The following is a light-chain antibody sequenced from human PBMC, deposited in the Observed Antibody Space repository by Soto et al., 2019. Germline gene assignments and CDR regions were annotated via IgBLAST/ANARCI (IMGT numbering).Light chain of an antibody. Sequence: QPVLTQPPSASASLGDSVTLTCTLSSGYSKYKVDWYQQRPGKGPRFVMRVGTGGIVGSKGDGIPDRFSVLGSGLNRYLTIKNIQEEDESDYHCGADHGSGSNFVYVFGTGTKVTVL. J-gene: IGLJ1*01. V-gene: IGLV9-49*01. CDR1: SGYSKYK. CDR2: VGTGGIVG. CDR3: GADHGSGSNFVYV.